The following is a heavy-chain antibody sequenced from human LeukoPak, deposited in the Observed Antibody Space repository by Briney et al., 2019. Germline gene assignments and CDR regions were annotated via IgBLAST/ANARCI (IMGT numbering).Heavy chain of an antibody. Sequence: GGSLRLSCAASGFTFNSYAMSWVRQAPGEGLEWVSVISGSGGTTYYADSVKGRFTISRDNSKNTLYLQMNSLRDEDTAIYYCAKHLEVATIMSALDIWGQGTLVTVSS. D-gene: IGHD5-12*01. CDR1: GFTFNSYA. CDR3: AKHLEVATIMSALDI. CDR2: ISGSGGTT. V-gene: IGHV3-23*01. J-gene: IGHJ3*02.